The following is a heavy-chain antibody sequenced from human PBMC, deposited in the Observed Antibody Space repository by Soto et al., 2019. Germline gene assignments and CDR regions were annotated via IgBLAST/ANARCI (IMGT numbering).Heavy chain of an antibody. CDR1: GYTFTSYG. CDR2: ISAYNGNT. D-gene: IGHD3-9*01. V-gene: IGHV1-18*01. Sequence: GASVKVSCKASGYTFTSYGISWVRQAPGQGLEWMGWISAYNGNTNYAQKLQGRVTMTTDTSTSTAYMELRSLRSDDTAVYYCASGVLRYFDWLFGWSDYGMDVWGQGTTVTVSS. J-gene: IGHJ6*02. CDR3: ASGVLRYFDWLFGWSDYGMDV.